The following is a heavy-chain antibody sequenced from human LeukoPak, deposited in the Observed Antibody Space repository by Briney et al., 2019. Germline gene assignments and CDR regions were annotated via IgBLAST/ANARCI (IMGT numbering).Heavy chain of an antibody. Sequence: GGSLRLSCAASGFTFSSYNMNWVRQAPGKGLEWVSYISSSSSTIYYADSVKGRFTISRDNSKNTLYLQMNSLRAEDTAVYYCAKDRGGSGSYEMDVWGKGTTVTISS. D-gene: IGHD3-10*01. V-gene: IGHV3-48*01. J-gene: IGHJ6*04. CDR1: GFTFSSYN. CDR2: ISSSSSTI. CDR3: AKDRGGSGSYEMDV.